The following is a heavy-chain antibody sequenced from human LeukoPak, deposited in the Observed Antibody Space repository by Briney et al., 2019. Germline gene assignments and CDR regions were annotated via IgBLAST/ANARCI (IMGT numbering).Heavy chain of an antibody. CDR2: IFYSGSA. CDR1: GGSISSGGYS. Sequence: SQTLSLTCAVSGGSISSGGYSWSWIRQPPGKGLEWIGSIFYSGSAYYNPSLKSRVTISVDTSKNQFSLKLSSVTAADTAVYYCARHGDRGGGFDYWGQGTLVTVSS. V-gene: IGHV4-30-2*03. J-gene: IGHJ4*02. D-gene: IGHD3-10*01. CDR3: ARHGDRGGGFDY.